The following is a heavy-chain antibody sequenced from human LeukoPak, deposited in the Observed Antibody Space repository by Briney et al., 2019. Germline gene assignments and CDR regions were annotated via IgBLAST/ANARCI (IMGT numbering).Heavy chain of an antibody. Sequence: SQTLSLTCAISGDSVSSNSAARNWIRQSPSRGLEWLGRTYYRSKWYNDYAVSVKSRITINPDTSKNQFSLQLNSVTPEDTAVYYCARALRDDYGGYVYLYGMDVWGQGTTVTVSS. D-gene: IGHD4-17*01. CDR1: GDSVSSNSAA. CDR3: ARALRDDYGGYVYLYGMDV. J-gene: IGHJ6*02. V-gene: IGHV6-1*01. CDR2: TYYRSKWYN.